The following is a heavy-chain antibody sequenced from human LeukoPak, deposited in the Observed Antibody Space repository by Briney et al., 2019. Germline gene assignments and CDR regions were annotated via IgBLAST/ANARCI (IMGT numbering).Heavy chain of an antibody. CDR2: IYYSEST. CDR1: GGSISSGDYY. D-gene: IGHD6-13*01. V-gene: IGHV4-61*08. J-gene: IGHJ4*02. Sequence: SETLSLTCTVSGGSISSGDYYWSWIRQPPGKGLEWIGYIYYSESTNNNFSLKSRVTISLDTSKNQFSLKLSSVTAADTAVYYCARQRCLGSSCHFDYWGQGTLVTVSS. CDR3: ARQRCLGSSCHFDY.